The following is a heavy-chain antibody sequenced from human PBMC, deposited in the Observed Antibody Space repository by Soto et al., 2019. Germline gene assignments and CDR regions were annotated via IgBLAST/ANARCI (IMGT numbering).Heavy chain of an antibody. CDR1: GYTFTSYG. J-gene: IGHJ6*02. CDR2: ISGKTAKT. CDR3: ARVPREIILVGMDV. V-gene: IGHV1-18*04. D-gene: IGHD2-2*01. Sequence: QVQLVQSGAEVKKPGASVKVFCKASGYTFTSYGISWVRQAPGQGLEWMGWISGKTAKTNYAQNLQGRVTITTDTSTSTAYMELRSLRSDDTAVYYCARVPREIILVGMDVWGQGTTVTVSS.